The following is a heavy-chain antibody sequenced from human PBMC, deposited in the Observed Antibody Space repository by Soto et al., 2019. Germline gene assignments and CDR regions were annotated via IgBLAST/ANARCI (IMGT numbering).Heavy chain of an antibody. V-gene: IGHV4-34*01. J-gene: IGHJ4*02. Sequence: SETLSLTCAVYGGSFSGYYWSWIRQPPGKGLEWIGEINHSGSTNYNPSLKSRVTISVDTSKNQFSLKLSSVTAADTAVYYCARDTQQLVGGVFDYWGQGTLVTVSS. D-gene: IGHD6-13*01. CDR3: ARDTQQLVGGVFDY. CDR2: INHSGST. CDR1: GGSFSGYY.